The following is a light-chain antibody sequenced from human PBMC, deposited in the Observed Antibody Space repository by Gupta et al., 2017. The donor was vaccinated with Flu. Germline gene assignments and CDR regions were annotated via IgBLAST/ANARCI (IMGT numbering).Light chain of an antibody. Sequence: QSVLTQPPSVSGAPGQRVTISRTGSSSNIGAGDDVHCYQQHPATAPNLLIYGNSNRPSGVPDRFSGSNSGTSASLAITGLQAEDEADYYCQSYDSSLSGSGVFGGGTKLTVL. CDR3: QSYDSSLSGSGV. CDR1: SSNIGAGDD. CDR2: GNS. J-gene: IGLJ3*02. V-gene: IGLV1-40*01.